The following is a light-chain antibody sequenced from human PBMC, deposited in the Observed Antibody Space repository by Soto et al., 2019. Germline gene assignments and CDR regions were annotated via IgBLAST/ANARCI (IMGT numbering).Light chain of an antibody. J-gene: IGKJ5*01. CDR2: EAS. CDR1: HDISTF. Sequence: DIQLTQSPSLLSASIGDRVTITCRASHDISTFLAWYQQKPGKAPKLLIYEASTLQPGVPSRFSGSGSGTDFTLTINTLQPDDIATYYCQNYDSAPITFGQGTRLEI. V-gene: IGKV1-27*01. CDR3: QNYDSAPIT.